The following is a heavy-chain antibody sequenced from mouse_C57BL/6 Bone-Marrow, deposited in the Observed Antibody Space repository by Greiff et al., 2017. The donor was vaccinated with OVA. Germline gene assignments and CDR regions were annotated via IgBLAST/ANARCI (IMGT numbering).Heavy chain of an antibody. Sequence: EVKLVESGGGLVKPGGSLKLSCAASGFTFSSYAMSWVRQTPEKRLEWVATISDGGSYTYYPDNVKGRFTISRDNAKNNLYLQMSHLKSEDTAMYYCATGGLELFFYYFDYWGQGTTLTVSS. J-gene: IGHJ2*01. CDR2: ISDGGSYT. CDR3: ATGGLELFFYYFDY. D-gene: IGHD1-1*01. CDR1: GFTFSSYA. V-gene: IGHV5-4*03.